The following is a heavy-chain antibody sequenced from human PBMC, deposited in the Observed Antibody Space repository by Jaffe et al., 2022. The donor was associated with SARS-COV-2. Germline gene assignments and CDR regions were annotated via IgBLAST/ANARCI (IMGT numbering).Heavy chain of an antibody. V-gene: IGHV4-61*02. CDR1: GASVRSAGHY. Sequence: QVQLQASGPGLVKPSQTLSLTCIVSGASVRSAGHYWSWIRQPAGKGLEWIGRVYTGGHTSFTPSLKSRASISLDTSTNQFSLKLTSVSAADTAMYYCAHRPDYDAGDSWGQGALVTVSS. D-gene: IGHD3-3*01. J-gene: IGHJ4*02. CDR2: VYTGGHT. CDR3: AHRPDYDAGDS.